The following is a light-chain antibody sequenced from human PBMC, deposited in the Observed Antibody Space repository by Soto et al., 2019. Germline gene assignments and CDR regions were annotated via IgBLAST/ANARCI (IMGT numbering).Light chain of an antibody. Sequence: AIRMTQSPSSLSASTGDRVTITCRASQGISSYLAWYQQKPGKAPKLLIYAASTLQSGVPSRFSVSGSGTDFTLTISCLQSEDFATYYCQQYYSYPLYTFGQGTKLEIK. J-gene: IGKJ2*01. CDR3: QQYYSYPLYT. CDR1: QGISSY. V-gene: IGKV1-8*01. CDR2: AAS.